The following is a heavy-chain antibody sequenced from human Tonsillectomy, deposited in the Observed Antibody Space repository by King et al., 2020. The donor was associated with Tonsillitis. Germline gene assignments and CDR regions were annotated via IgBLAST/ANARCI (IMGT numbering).Heavy chain of an antibody. CDR1: GFSLSTSGVG. J-gene: IGHJ4*02. V-gene: IGHV2-5*01. D-gene: IGHD3-22*01. CDR2: IYWNDDK. Sequence: ITLKESGPTLVKPTQTLTLPCTFSGFSLSTSGVGVGWIRQPPGKALEWLAVIYWNDDKRYSPSLRSRVTITKDTSKNQVVLTMTNMDPVDTATYYCARTLKSNYYYSSGLQFDYWGQGTLVTVSS. CDR3: ARTLKSNYYYSSGLQFDY.